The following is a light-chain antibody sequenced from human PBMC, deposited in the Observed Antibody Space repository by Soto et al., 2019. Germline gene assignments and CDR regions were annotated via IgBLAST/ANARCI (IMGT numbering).Light chain of an antibody. V-gene: IGKV3-11*01. J-gene: IGKJ5*01. Sequence: EIVLTQSPATLSLSPGEKTTLSRRASPSVSTYLAWYQQKPGQAPRLFIYDTSKRANGIPARFSGSGSGTDFTLSISSLEPEDFAVYYCQQHSTLITFGQGTRLEIK. CDR1: PSVSTY. CDR2: DTS. CDR3: QQHSTLIT.